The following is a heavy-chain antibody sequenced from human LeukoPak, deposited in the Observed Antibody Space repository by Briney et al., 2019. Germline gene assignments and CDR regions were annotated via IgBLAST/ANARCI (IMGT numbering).Heavy chain of an antibody. CDR3: ARAASFLYGSEIDS. Sequence: SETLSLTCTVSGDSISNYYWSWIRQPPGKGLEWIGYIFSRGNTNYNPSLQSRVTISVDTSKKQISLKLRSVTAADAAVYYCARAASFLYGSEIDSWGQGTQVIVSS. CDR1: GDSISNYY. J-gene: IGHJ4*02. V-gene: IGHV4-59*12. CDR2: IFSRGNT. D-gene: IGHD3-10*01.